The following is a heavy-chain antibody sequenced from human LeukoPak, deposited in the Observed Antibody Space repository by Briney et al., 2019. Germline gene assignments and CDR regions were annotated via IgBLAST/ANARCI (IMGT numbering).Heavy chain of an antibody. V-gene: IGHV3-30*04. CDR2: ISYDGSNK. J-gene: IGHJ4*02. CDR1: GFTFSSYA. CDR3: SRDPITPRIAAFFDY. D-gene: IGHD6-13*01. Sequence: GGSLTLSCAASGFTFSSYAMHWVRQPPGKGLEWVAVISYDGSNKYYADSVKGRFTISTDNSKNTLYLQMNSLRAEDTAVYYCSRDPITPRIAAFFDYWGQGTLVTVSS.